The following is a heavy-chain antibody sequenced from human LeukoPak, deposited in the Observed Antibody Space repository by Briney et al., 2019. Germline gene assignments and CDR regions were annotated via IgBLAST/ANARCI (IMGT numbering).Heavy chain of an antibody. CDR3: ARDPYYGSGSYYSYETDY. D-gene: IGHD3-10*01. Sequence: ASVKVSCKASGGTFSSYAISWVRQAPGQGLEWMGRIIPILGIANYAQKFQGRVTITADKSTSTAYMELSSLRSDDTAVYYCARDPYYGSGSYYSYETDYWGQGTLVTVSS. V-gene: IGHV1-69*04. CDR1: GGTFSSYA. CDR2: IIPILGIA. J-gene: IGHJ4*02.